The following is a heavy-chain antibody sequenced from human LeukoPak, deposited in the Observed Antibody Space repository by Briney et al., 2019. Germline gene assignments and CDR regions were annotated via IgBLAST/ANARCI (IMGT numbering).Heavy chain of an antibody. CDR1: GFTFSSYA. J-gene: IGHJ4*02. Sequence: GGSLRLSCAASGFTFSSYAMHCVRQAPGKGLEWVAVISYDGSNKYYADSVKGRFTISRDNSKNTLYLQMNSLRAEDTAVYYCAREVVGATIIDYWGQGTLVTVSS. CDR2: ISYDGSNK. D-gene: IGHD1-26*01. CDR3: AREVVGATIIDY. V-gene: IGHV3-30-3*01.